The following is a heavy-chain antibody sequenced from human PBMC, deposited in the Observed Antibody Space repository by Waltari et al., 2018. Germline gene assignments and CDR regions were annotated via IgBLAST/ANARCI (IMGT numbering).Heavy chain of an antibody. CDR2: IYYSGST. D-gene: IGHD5-18*01. V-gene: IGHV4-59*01. CDR1: GGSISSYY. Sequence: QVQLQESGPGLVKPSETLSLTCTVSGGSISSYYWRWIRQPPGKGLEWIGYIYYSGSTNYNPSLKSRVTISVDTSKNQFSLKLSSVTAADTAVYYCAGMDTAMVRAMDVWGQGTTVTVSS. J-gene: IGHJ6*02. CDR3: AGMDTAMVRAMDV.